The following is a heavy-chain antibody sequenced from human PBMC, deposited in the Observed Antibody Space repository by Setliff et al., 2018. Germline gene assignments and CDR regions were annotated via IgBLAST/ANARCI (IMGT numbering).Heavy chain of an antibody. V-gene: IGHV3-53*01. D-gene: IGHD6-13*01. J-gene: IGHJ4*02. CDR2: IYSGSST. CDR1: GFTVSSNY. Sequence: PGGSLRLSCAASGFTVSSNYMNWVRQAPGKGLEWVSVIYSGSSTYYADSVKGRFTISTDSSKITLYLQMNSLRTDDTAIYYCVRGAGARLLDYWGQGTLVTVSS. CDR3: VRGAGARLLDY.